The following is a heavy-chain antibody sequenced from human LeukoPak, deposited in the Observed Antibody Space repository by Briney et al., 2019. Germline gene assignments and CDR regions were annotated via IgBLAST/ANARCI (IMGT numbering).Heavy chain of an antibody. CDR1: GGSISIYY. CDR3: ARDGARNPEAFDY. D-gene: IGHD3-16*01. Sequence: SETLSLTCTVSGGSISIYYWSWIRQPAGKGLEWIGRIYTSGSTNYNPSLKSRVTMSVDTSKNQFSLKLSSVTAADTAVYYCARDGARNPEAFDYWGQGTLVTVSS. J-gene: IGHJ4*02. CDR2: IYTSGST. V-gene: IGHV4-4*07.